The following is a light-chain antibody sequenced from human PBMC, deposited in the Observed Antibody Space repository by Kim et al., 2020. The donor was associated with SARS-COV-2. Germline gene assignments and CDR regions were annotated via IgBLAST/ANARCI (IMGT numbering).Light chain of an antibody. V-gene: IGKV1-NL1*01. CDR1: QGVSNA. CDR2: GAC. CDR3: QQANSFPPIT. J-gene: IGKJ5*01. Sequence: SGGNTVTITCRASQGVSNALAWYQRKPGKAPKLLLYGACTLQSGVPSRFSGSGSGTDYTLTISSLQPEDFATYYCQQANSFPPITFGQGTRLEIK.